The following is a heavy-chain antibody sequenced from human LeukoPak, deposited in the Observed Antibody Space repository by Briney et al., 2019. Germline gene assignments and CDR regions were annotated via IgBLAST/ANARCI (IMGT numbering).Heavy chain of an antibody. D-gene: IGHD3-16*02. CDR2: INPIFGTA. Sequence: AASVKVSCKASGGTFSSYAISWVRQAPGQGLEWMGGINPIFGTANYAQKFQGRVTITADESTSTAYMELSSLRSEDTAVYYCARARYDYVWGSYRYTEYYYYYGMDVWGKGTTVTVSS. J-gene: IGHJ6*04. V-gene: IGHV1-69*13. CDR3: ARARYDYVWGSYRYTEYYYYYGMDV. CDR1: GGTFSSYA.